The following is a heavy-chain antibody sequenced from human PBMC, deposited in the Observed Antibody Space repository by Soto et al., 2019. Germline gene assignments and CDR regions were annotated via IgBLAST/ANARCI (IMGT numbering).Heavy chain of an antibody. CDR2: IYPGDSDT. V-gene: IGHV5-51*01. D-gene: IGHD3-3*01. CDR1: GYSFTSYW. CDR3: ARPSRDFWSGYSHWDYYYGKDV. Sequence: GESLKISCKGSGYSFTSYWIGWVRQMPGKGLEWMGIIYPGDSDTRYSPSFQGQVTISADKSISTAYLQWSSLKASDTAMYYCARPSRDFWSGYSHWDYYYGKDVWGQGTTVTVSS. J-gene: IGHJ6*02.